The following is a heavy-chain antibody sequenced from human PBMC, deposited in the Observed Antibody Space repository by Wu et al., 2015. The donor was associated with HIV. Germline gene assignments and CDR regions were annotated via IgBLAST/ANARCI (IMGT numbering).Heavy chain of an antibody. CDR3: ARIPITMVRGVIGWFDP. CDR2: INPNSGGT. D-gene: IGHD3-10*01. J-gene: IGHJ5*02. CDR1: GYTFTGYY. V-gene: IGHV1-2*02. Sequence: QVQLVQSGAEVKKPGASVKVSCKASGYTFTGYYMHWVRQAPGQGLEWMGWINPNSGGTNYAQKFQGRVTMTRDTSISTAYMELSRLRSDDTAVYYCARIPITMVRGVIGWFDPWGQGTLVTVSS.